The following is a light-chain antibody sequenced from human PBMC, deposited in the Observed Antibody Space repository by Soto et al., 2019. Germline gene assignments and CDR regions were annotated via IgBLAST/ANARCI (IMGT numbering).Light chain of an antibody. V-gene: IGKV3-15*01. Sequence: EIVMTQSPDTLSVSPGARDPLSCRASQSVTNNLAWYQQKPGQAPRLLIYGASTRTIAIPARFSGSGSGTDFTLTISSLQSEDFAVYYCQQYNNWPRTFGQGTKVDI. J-gene: IGKJ1*01. CDR3: QQYNNWPRT. CDR1: QSVTNN. CDR2: GAS.